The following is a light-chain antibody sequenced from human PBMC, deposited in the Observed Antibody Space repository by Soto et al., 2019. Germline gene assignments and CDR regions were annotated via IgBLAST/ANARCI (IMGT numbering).Light chain of an antibody. CDR3: GSWDSSLSAYV. CDR2: GNS. J-gene: IGLJ1*01. V-gene: IGLV1-40*01. CDR1: SSNIGAGYD. Sequence: QSVLTQPPSVSGAPGQRVTVSCTGSSSNIGAGYDVHWYQQLPGTAPKLLMYGNSNRPSGVPDRFSGSKSGTSATLGITGFQTGDEADYYCGSWDSSLSAYVFGTGTKLTVL.